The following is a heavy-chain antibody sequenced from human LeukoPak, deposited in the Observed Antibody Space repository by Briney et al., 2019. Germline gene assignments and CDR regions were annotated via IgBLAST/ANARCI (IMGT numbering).Heavy chain of an antibody. CDR2: INHSGST. D-gene: IGHD4-4*01. CDR3: ARVSQYYYYYYYGMDV. J-gene: IGHJ6*02. CDR1: GGSFSGYY. Sequence: KPSETLSLTCAVYGGSFSGYYWSWILQPPGKGLEWIGEINHSGSTNYNPSLKSRVTISVDTSKNQFSLKLSSVTAADTAVYYCARVSQYYYYYYYGMDVWGQGTTVTVSS. V-gene: IGHV4-34*01.